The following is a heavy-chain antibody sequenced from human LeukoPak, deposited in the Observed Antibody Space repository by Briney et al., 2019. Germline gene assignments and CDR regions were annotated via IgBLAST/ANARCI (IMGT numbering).Heavy chain of an antibody. CDR1: GFTFSSYW. V-gene: IGHV3-7*01. J-gene: IGHJ4*02. CDR3: AREFCSGGSCYWY. Sequence: GGSLRLSCAASGFTFSSYWMSWVRQAPGKGLEWVANIKQDGSEKYYVDSVKGRFTISRDNAKNSLYLQMNSLRAEDTAVYYCAREFCSGGSCYWYWGQGTLVTVSS. D-gene: IGHD2-15*01. CDR2: IKQDGSEK.